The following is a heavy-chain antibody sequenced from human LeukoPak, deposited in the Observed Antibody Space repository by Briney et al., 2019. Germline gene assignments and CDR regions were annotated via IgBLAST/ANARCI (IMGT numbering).Heavy chain of an antibody. CDR3: ARDLRVAAAGNYYYYGMDV. D-gene: IGHD6-13*01. CDR2: IYTSGST. CDR1: GGSISSYY. J-gene: IGHJ6*02. Sequence: SETLSLTCTVSGGSISSYYWSWIRQPAGKGLEWIGRIYTSGSTDYNPPLKSRVTMSVDTFKNQFSLKLSSVTAADTAVYYCARDLRVAAAGNYYYYGMDVWGQGTTVTVSS. V-gene: IGHV4-4*07.